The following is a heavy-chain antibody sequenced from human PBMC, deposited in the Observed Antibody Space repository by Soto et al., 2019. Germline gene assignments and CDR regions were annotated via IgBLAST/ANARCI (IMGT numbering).Heavy chain of an antibody. CDR1: GFTFSSYS. V-gene: IGHV3-21*01. CDR3: ARVIAARRADV. Sequence: GGSLRLSCAASGFTFSSYSMNWVRQAPGKGLKWVSSISSSSYIYYSDSVKGRFTISRDNAKNSLYLQMNSLRAEDTAVYYCARVIAARRADVWGQGTTVTAP. J-gene: IGHJ6*02. D-gene: IGHD6-6*01. CDR2: ISSSSYI.